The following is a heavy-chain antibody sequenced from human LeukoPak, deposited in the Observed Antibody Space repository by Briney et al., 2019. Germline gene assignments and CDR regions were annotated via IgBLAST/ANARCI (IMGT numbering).Heavy chain of an antibody. CDR1: GGSISSYY. CDR3: AKAGGSGSYYYFDY. J-gene: IGHJ4*02. Sequence: SETLSVTCTVSGGSISSYYWSWIRQPPGKGLEWIGYIYYTGSTNYNPSLKSRVTISVDTSKNQFSLRLSSVTAADTAVYYCAKAGGSGSYYYFDYWGQGTLVTVSS. D-gene: IGHD3-10*01. V-gene: IGHV4-59*01. CDR2: IYYTGST.